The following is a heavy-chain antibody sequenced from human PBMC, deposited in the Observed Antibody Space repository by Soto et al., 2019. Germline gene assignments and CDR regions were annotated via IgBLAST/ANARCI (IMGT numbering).Heavy chain of an antibody. CDR1: GGTFSSYA. D-gene: IGHD6-19*01. CDR2: IIPIFGTA. Sequence: QVQLVQSGAEVKKPGSSVKVSCKASGGTFSSYAISWVRQAPGQGLEWMGGIIPIFGTANYAQKFQGRVTITADESASTAYMELSSLRSEDTAVYYCASRKKTYSSGLLYFDYWGQGTLVTVSS. V-gene: IGHV1-69*01. CDR3: ASRKKTYSSGLLYFDY. J-gene: IGHJ4*02.